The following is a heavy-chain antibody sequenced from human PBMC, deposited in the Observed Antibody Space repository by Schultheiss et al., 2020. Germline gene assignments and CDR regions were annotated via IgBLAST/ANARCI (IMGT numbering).Heavy chain of an antibody. V-gene: IGHV3-33*06. Sequence: GESLKISCAASGFTFSSYGMHWVRQAPGKGLEWVAVIWYDGSNKYYADSVKGRFTISRDNSKNTLYLQMNSLRAEDTAVYYCAKHRTSGRLQLSDAFDIWGQGTMVTVAS. CDR1: GFTFSSYG. CDR2: IWYDGSNK. CDR3: AKHRTSGRLQLSDAFDI. J-gene: IGHJ3*02. D-gene: IGHD6-6*01.